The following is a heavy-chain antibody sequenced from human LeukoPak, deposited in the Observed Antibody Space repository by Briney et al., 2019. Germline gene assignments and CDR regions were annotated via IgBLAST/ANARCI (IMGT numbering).Heavy chain of an antibody. CDR3: AREGGSDAFDI. V-gene: IGHV3-21*01. CDR1: GFTFCSYS. D-gene: IGHD5-12*01. J-gene: IGHJ3*02. CDR2: ISSSSSYI. Sequence: GGSLRLSCAASGFTFCSYSMNWVRQAPGKGLEWVSSISSSSSYIYYADSVKGRFTISRDNAKNSLYLQMNSLRAEDTAVYYCAREGGSDAFDIWGQGTMVTVSS.